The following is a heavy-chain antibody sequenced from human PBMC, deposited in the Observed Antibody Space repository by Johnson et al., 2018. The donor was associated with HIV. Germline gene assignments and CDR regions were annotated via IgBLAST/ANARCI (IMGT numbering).Heavy chain of an antibody. CDR1: GFTFSDHY. Sequence: MLLVESGGGLVQPGGSLRLSCAASGFTFSDHYMDWVRQAPGKGLEWVGRTRNKANSYTTEYAASVQGRFTISRDDSKNSLYLQMNSLKTEDTAVYYCARGGGYSGYDRWGRAFDIWGQGTMVTVSS. CDR2: TRNKANSYTT. CDR3: ARGGGYSGYDRWGRAFDI. D-gene: IGHD5-12*01. J-gene: IGHJ3*02. V-gene: IGHV3-72*01.